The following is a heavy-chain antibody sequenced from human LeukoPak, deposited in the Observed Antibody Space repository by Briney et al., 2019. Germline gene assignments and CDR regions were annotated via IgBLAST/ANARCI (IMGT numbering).Heavy chain of an antibody. CDR1: GFTFSDSA. D-gene: IGHD3-9*01. V-gene: IGHV3-73*01. J-gene: IGHJ3*02. Sequence: GGSLRLSCAASGFTFSDSAMHWVRQASGEGLEWVGRISTKANTYATVFVASVRGRFTISRDDSKNTAYLQMNSLKTEDTAVYYCIRRETLTGVDAFDIWGQGTMVTVSS. CDR2: ISTKANTYAT. CDR3: IRRETLTGVDAFDI.